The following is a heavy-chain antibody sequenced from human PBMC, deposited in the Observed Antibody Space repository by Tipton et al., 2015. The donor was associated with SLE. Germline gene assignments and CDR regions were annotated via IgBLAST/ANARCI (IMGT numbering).Heavy chain of an antibody. Sequence: TLSLTCTVSGGSISSGGYYWSWIRQHPGKGLEWIGYIYYSGSTYYNPSLKSRVTISVDTSKNQFSPKLSSVTAADTAVYYRAREGLVVPNYFDYWGQGTLVTVSS. CDR2: IYYSGST. D-gene: IGHD2-8*02. J-gene: IGHJ4*02. CDR1: GGSISSGGYY. CDR3: AREGLVVPNYFDY. V-gene: IGHV4-31*03.